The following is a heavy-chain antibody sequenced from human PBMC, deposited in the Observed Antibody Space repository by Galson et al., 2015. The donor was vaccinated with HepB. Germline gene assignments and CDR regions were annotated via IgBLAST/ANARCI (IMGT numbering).Heavy chain of an antibody. J-gene: IGHJ4*02. CDR2: ISANSVYT. CDR1: GFSFTEYY. V-gene: IGHV3-11*03. D-gene: IGHD3-3*01. Sequence: SLRLSCATSGFSFTEYYMTWIRQTPGKGLEWLSYISANSVYTNYADSVKGRFTISRDNVKNSVLLQMNSLRVEDTAVYYCAKIPLRFLEWYPVLVDYWGQGTLVTVSS. CDR3: AKIPLRFLEWYPVLVDY.